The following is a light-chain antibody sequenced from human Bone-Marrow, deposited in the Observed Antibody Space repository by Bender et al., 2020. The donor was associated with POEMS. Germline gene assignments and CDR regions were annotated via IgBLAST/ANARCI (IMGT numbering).Light chain of an antibody. Sequence: QSVLTQPPSASGTPGQRVTISCSGGSSNIGAHAVNWYQHLPGTAPKLLIYSSHRRPSEVPDRFSGSRSGTSASLTISGLQAEDEADYYCTSYTSTNTWVFGGGTKVTVL. CDR3: TSYTSTNTWV. CDR2: SSH. CDR1: SSNIGAHA. J-gene: IGLJ3*02. V-gene: IGLV1-44*01.